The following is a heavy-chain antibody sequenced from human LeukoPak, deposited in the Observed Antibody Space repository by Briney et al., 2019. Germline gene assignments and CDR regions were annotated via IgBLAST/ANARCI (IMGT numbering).Heavy chain of an antibody. D-gene: IGHD2-21*02. CDR3: ARSFVGRGGDCYSGGY. V-gene: IGHV4-38-2*02. CDR2: IYHSGST. J-gene: IGHJ4*02. Sequence: SETLSLTCTVSGYSISSGYYWGWIRQPPGKGLEWIGSIYHSGSTYYNPSLKSRVTISVDTSKNQFSLKLSSVTAADTAVYYCARSFVGRGGDCYSGGYWGQGTLVTVSS. CDR1: GYSISSGYY.